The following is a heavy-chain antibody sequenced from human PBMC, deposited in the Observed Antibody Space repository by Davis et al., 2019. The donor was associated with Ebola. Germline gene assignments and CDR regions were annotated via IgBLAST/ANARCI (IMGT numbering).Heavy chain of an antibody. CDR3: ARCIAAGPNIFQSPQYGLDV. Sequence: AASVKVSCKASGYTFGSHGFSWVRQAPGQGLEWMGWINDYNGNTKYAQKFQGRVTMTRETSTTTAYMELTSLRSDDTAVYYCARCIAAGPNIFQSPQYGLDVWGQGTTVTVSS. D-gene: IGHD6-6*01. J-gene: IGHJ6*02. CDR1: GYTFGSHG. V-gene: IGHV1-18*01. CDR2: INDYNGNT.